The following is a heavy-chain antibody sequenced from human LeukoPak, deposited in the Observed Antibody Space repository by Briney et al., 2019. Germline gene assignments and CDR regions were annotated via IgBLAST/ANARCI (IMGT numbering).Heavy chain of an antibody. Sequence: SETLSLTCTVSGVSISSYYWSWIRQPPGKGLEWIGYIYYSGSTNYNPSLKSRVTISVDTSKNQFSLKLSSVTAADTAVYYCARLSYGSGSYGDWYFDLWGRGTLVTVSS. D-gene: IGHD3-10*01. CDR1: GVSISSYY. CDR2: IYYSGST. J-gene: IGHJ2*01. V-gene: IGHV4-59*01. CDR3: ARLSYGSGSYGDWYFDL.